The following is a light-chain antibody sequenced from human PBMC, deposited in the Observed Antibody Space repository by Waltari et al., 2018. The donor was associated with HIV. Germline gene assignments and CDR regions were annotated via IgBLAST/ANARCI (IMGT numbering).Light chain of an antibody. J-gene: IGKJ2*01. CDR3: HQSSSLPHT. V-gene: IGKV6-21*01. CDR1: ESIGSN. CDR2: YAS. Sequence: EIVLTQSPAVPSVTPKEKVTITCRASESIGSNLHWYQQKPDQSPKLLIKYASRSFSGVPSRFSGSGSGTDFTLTISRLEAEDAATYYCHQSSSLPHTFGQGTKLEIK.